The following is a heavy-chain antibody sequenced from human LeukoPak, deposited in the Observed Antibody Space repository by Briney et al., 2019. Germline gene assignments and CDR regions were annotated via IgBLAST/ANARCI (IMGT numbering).Heavy chain of an antibody. CDR1: GFTSSSYA. CDR3: ARAPLTVTTTLFDY. CDR2: ISYDGSNK. Sequence: QPGRSLRLSCAASGFTSSSYAMHWVRQAPGKGLEWVAVISYDGSNKYYADSVKGRFTISRDNSKNTLYPQMNSLRAEDTAVYYCARAPLTVTTTLFDYWGQGTLVTVSS. J-gene: IGHJ4*02. V-gene: IGHV3-30*04. D-gene: IGHD4-17*01.